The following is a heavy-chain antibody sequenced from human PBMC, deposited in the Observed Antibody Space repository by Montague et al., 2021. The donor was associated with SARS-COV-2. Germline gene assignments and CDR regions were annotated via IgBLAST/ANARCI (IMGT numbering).Heavy chain of an antibody. V-gene: IGHV4-39*01. D-gene: IGHD2-15*01. J-gene: IGHJ4*02. Sequence: SETLSLTCTVSGGSIISPMYYWGWIRQSPGKQLEWIGSIPHSGTKYYNPSLKSRVSLSIDTSKNQFHLALASATAADTAIYYCARRSSGGARFDFWGQGTLVAVS. CDR1: GGSIISPMYY. CDR3: ARRSSGGARFDF. CDR2: IPHSGTK.